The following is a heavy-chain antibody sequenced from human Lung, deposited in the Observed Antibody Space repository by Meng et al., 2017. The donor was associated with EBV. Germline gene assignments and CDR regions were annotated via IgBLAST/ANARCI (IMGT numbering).Heavy chain of an antibody. D-gene: IGHD2/OR15-2a*01. CDR3: ARTLYYYMDY. CDR1: SGSIRNQY. CDR2: IYDSGST. V-gene: IGHV4-59*11. Sequence: QVQLQESGPGLVSPSETLSLTCTVSSGSIRNQYWSWIRQPPGKALEWIGYIYDSGSTTYNPSLKSRLTISSDTSKNQVSLRLTSVTAADTAVYYCARTLYYYMDYWGPGTLVTVSS. J-gene: IGHJ4*02.